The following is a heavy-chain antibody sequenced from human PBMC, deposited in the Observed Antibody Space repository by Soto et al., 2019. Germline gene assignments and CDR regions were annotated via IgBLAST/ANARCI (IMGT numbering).Heavy chain of an antibody. V-gene: IGHV3-15*01. CDR2: IKSNVDGGTT. J-gene: IGHJ5*02. CDR1: GFTCSNAW. CDR3: ARDYYGSGSYGWFDP. Sequence: PGGSLRLSCASYGFTCSNAWMSCVRQAPGKGLEWVGRIKSNVDGGTTDYAAPVKGRFTISRDDSKTTLYLQMNSLKTEDTAVYYCARDYYGSGSYGWFDPWGQGTLVTVSS. D-gene: IGHD3-10*01.